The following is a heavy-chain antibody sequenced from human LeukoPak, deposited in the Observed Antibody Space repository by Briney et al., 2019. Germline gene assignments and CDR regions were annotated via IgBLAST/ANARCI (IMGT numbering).Heavy chain of an antibody. CDR1: GFTFSNYN. CDR3: ARVGAVAGAFDI. D-gene: IGHD6-19*01. V-gene: IGHV3-21*01. CDR2: ISRSSSYI. Sequence: TGGSLRLSCAASGFTFSNYNMNWVRQAPGKGLEWVSSISRSSSYIYYADSVKGRFTISRDNAKNSLYLQMNSLRAEDTAVYYCARVGAVAGAFDIWGQGTMVTVSS. J-gene: IGHJ3*02.